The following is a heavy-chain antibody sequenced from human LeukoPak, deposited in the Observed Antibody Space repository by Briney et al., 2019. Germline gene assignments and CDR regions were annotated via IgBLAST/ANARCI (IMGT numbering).Heavy chain of an antibody. D-gene: IGHD5-24*01. Sequence: AGGSLRLSCAASGFTFSSYEVNWVRQAPGKGLEWVSYISSSGSSIYYADSVKGRFTISRDNAKNSLYLQMNSLRAEDTAVYYCARMMAGRGFDYWGQGTLVTVSS. CDR3: ARMMAGRGFDY. CDR1: GFTFSSYE. J-gene: IGHJ4*02. CDR2: ISSSGSSI. V-gene: IGHV3-48*03.